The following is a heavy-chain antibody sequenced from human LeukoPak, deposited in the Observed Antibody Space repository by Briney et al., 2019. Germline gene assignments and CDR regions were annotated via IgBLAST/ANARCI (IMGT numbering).Heavy chain of an antibody. CDR2: ISSASRTI. J-gene: IGHJ6*03. Sequence: GGSLRLSCVGSGFTLNRHSMNWVRQAPCKGPEWISYISSASRTIFYADSVRGRFTVSRDNAKNSLYLQMHSLRAEDTAVYFCARDPQLVNNYLNYYMDVWGKGTTVIVSS. CDR3: ARDPQLVNNYLNYYMDV. V-gene: IGHV3-48*01. D-gene: IGHD6-6*01. CDR1: GFTLNRHS.